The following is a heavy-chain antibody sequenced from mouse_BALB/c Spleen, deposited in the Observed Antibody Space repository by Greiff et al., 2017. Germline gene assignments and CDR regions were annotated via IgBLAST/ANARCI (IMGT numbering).Heavy chain of an antibody. Sequence: EVMLVESGGGLVKPGGSLKLSCAASGFTFSSYTMSWVRQTPEKRLEWVATISSGGSYTYYPDSVKGRFTISRDNAKNTLYLQMSSLKSEDTAMYYCTRDPDPWGQGTTLTVSS. CDR1: GFTFSSYT. J-gene: IGHJ2*01. V-gene: IGHV5-6-4*01. CDR2: ISSGGSYT. CDR3: TRDPDP.